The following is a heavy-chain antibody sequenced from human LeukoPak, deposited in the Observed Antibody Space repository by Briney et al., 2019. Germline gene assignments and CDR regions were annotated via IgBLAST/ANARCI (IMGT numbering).Heavy chain of an antibody. D-gene: IGHD1-26*01. J-gene: IGHJ4*02. CDR1: GYSFTSYW. V-gene: IGHV5-51*01. CDR2: IYPGDSDT. CDR3: ARHRGGSYVRTRYYFDY. Sequence: PGESLKISCKGSGYSFTSYWIGWVRQMPGKGLEWMGIIYPGDSDTRYSPSFQGQVTISADKSISTAYLQWSSLKASDTAMYYCARHRGGSYVRTRYYFDYWGQGTLVTVSS.